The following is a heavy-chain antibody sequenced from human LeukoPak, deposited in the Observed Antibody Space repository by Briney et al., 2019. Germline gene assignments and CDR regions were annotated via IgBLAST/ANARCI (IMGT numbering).Heavy chain of an antibody. CDR1: GFTFSSYA. D-gene: IGHD1-26*01. J-gene: IGHJ4*02. CDR2: ISGSGGET. CDR3: AKGRSGSYSPTWDY. V-gene: IGHV3-23*01. Sequence: PGGSLRLSCAASGFTFSSYAMSWVRQAPGKGLEWVSGISGSGGETHYTDSVKGRFTISRDNSKNTLYLQMNSLRVEDTAVYYCAKGRSGSYSPTWDYWGQGTQVTVSS.